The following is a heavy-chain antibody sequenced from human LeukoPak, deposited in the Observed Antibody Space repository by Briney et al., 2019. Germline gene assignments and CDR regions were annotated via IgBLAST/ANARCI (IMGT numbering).Heavy chain of an antibody. V-gene: IGHV4-39*07. CDR3: ARDRNYYDSSGHRFDY. CDR2: IYYSGST. Sequence: PSETLSLTCSISGGSISSSTYYWGWLRQPPEKGLEWIGSIYYSGSTYYSPSLKSRVTMSVDTSKNQFSLNLTSVTAADTAVYYCARDRNYYDSSGHRFDYWGQGTLVTVSS. J-gene: IGHJ4*02. CDR1: GGSISSSTYY. D-gene: IGHD3-22*01.